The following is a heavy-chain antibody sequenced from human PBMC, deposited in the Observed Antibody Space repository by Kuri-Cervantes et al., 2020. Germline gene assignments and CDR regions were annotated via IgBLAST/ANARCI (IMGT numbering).Heavy chain of an antibody. J-gene: IGHJ4*02. Sequence: GGSLRLSCAASGFTFSSYAMSWVRQAPGKGLEWVSAISGSGGSTYYADSVKGRFTISRDNSKNTLYLQMNSLRAEGTAVYYCAKLVGTYSYGKGEVYYFDHWGQGTLVTVSS. CDR1: GFTFSSYA. CDR3: AKLVGTYSYGKGEVYYFDH. CDR2: ISGSGGST. D-gene: IGHD5-18*01. V-gene: IGHV3-23*01.